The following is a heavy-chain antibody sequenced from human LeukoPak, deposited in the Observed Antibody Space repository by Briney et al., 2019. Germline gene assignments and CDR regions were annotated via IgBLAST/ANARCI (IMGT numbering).Heavy chain of an antibody. CDR1: GFTFSSYC. Sequence: PGGSLRLSCAASGFTFSSYCMHWVRQAPGKGLEWVAVIWYDGSNKYYADSVKGRFTISRDNSKNTLYLQMNSLRAEDTAVYYCAKDLSVVVTGYFDYWGQGTLVTVSS. CDR2: IWYDGSNK. D-gene: IGHD2-21*02. J-gene: IGHJ4*02. CDR3: AKDLSVVVTGYFDY. V-gene: IGHV3-33*06.